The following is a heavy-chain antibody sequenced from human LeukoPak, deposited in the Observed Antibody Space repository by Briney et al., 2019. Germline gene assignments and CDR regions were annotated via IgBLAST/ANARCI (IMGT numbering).Heavy chain of an antibody. CDR2: ISPDGSDT. D-gene: IGHD2-15*01. CDR3: TKDWSAAY. V-gene: IGHV3-23*01. CDR1: GFTFTNYP. J-gene: IGHJ4*02. Sequence: GGSLRLSCAAFGFTFTNYPMTWVRQAPGKGLEWVSAISPDGSDTKYADSVKGRSTISRDNSKNTLFLQMNSLRVEDTAVYYCTKDWSAAYRGQGTLVTVSS.